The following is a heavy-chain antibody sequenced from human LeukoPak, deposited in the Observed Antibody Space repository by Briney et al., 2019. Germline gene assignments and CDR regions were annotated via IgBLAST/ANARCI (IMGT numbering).Heavy chain of an antibody. CDR3: ARELKGAFDI. Sequence: ASVKVSCKASGGTFSSYAISWVRQAPGQGLEWMGGIIPIFGTANYAQKFQGRVTITADESTSTAYMELSSLRSGDTAVYYCARELKGAFDIWGQGTMVTVSS. V-gene: IGHV1-69*13. J-gene: IGHJ3*02. CDR1: GGTFSSYA. CDR2: IIPIFGTA.